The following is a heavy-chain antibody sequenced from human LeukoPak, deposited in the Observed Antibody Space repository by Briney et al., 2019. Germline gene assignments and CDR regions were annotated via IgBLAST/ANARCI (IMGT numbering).Heavy chain of an antibody. V-gene: IGHV1-18*01. CDR3: ARDIEEQWLVPLDY. Sequence: ASVKVSCKASGYTFPNYGFTWVRQAPGQGLEWMGWISAYNGNTNYAQKLQGRVTMTTDTSTSTAYMELRSLRSDDTAVYYCARDIEEQWLVPLDYWGQGTLVTVSS. D-gene: IGHD6-19*01. J-gene: IGHJ4*02. CDR2: ISAYNGNT. CDR1: GYTFPNYG.